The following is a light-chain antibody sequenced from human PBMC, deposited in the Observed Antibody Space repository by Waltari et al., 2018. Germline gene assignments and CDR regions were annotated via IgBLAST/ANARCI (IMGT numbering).Light chain of an antibody. CDR1: SSNIGSHT. CDR2: SSN. J-gene: IGLJ3*02. Sequence: QSVLTQPPSASGPPGQRVTISCSGSSSNIGSHTLNWYQQLPGTAPKLLISSSNPRPSGVPDRFSGSKSGTSASLAISGLQSEDEADYYCAAWDDSLNGRMFGGGTKLTVL. V-gene: IGLV1-44*01. CDR3: AAWDDSLNGRM.